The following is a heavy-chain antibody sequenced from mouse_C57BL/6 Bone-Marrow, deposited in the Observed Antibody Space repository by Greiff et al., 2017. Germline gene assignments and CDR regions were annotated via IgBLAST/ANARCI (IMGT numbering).Heavy chain of an antibody. CDR2: ISDGGSYT. V-gene: IGHV5-4*01. J-gene: IGHJ3*01. CDR3: ARDGRLPAWVAY. Sequence: EVQRVESGGGLVKPGGSLKLSCAASGFTFSSYAMSWVRQTPEKRLEWVATISDGGSYTYYPDNVKGRFTISRDNAKNNLYLQMSHLKSEDTAMYYCARDGRLPAWVAYWAKGLWSLSLQ. CDR1: GFTFSSYA. D-gene: IGHD2-4*01.